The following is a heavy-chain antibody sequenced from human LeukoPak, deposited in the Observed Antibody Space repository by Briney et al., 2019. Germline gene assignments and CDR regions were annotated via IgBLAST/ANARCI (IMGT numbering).Heavy chain of an antibody. D-gene: IGHD2-2*02. CDR1: GGSFSGYY. Sequence: PSETLSLTCAVYGGSFSGYYWSWIRQPPGKGLEWIGEINHSGSTNYNPSLKSRVTISVDTSKNQFSLKLSSVTAADTAVYYCARAGCSSTSCYTTQARKYYYYYMDVWGKGTTVTVSS. CDR3: ARAGCSSTSCYTTQARKYYYYYMDV. CDR2: INHSGST. J-gene: IGHJ6*03. V-gene: IGHV4-34*01.